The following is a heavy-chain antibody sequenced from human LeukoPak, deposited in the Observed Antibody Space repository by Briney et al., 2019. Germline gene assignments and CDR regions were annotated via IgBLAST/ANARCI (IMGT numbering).Heavy chain of an antibody. CDR1: GFTLSSFP. D-gene: IGHD3-16*01. CDR3: ARSLIPGRWYFDL. Sequence: PGGSLRLSCAVSGFTLSSFPMHWVRQAPGKGLEWVAAISSDGSYKYHGDSVKGRFTISRDNPMNTLYLQMNGLRPDDTAVYYCARSLIPGRWYFDLWGRGTLVTVSS. CDR2: ISSDGSYK. V-gene: IGHV3-30*04. J-gene: IGHJ2*01.